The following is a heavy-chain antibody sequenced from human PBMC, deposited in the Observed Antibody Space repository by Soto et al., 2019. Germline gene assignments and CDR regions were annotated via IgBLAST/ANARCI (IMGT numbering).Heavy chain of an antibody. D-gene: IGHD3-3*01. J-gene: IGHJ5*02. V-gene: IGHV4-34*01. Sequence: SETLSLTCAVYGGSVNGYYCNWSRQPPGKGLEWIGEINHTGGTHYNPSLKSRVTMSVDTSKNQFSLRLSSVTAADTAIYYCATRITVFGLLIPPFDPWGQGTQVTVSS. CDR3: ATRITVFGLLIPPFDP. CDR2: INHTGGT. CDR1: GGSVNGYY.